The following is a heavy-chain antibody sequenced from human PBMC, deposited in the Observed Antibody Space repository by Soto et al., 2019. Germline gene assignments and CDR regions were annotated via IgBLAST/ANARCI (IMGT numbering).Heavy chain of an antibody. V-gene: IGHV4-31*03. J-gene: IGHJ1*01. CDR1: GGSISSGAYY. CDR3: AIYDSSGSRGFQH. D-gene: IGHD3-22*01. CDR2: IYYSGST. Sequence: QVQLQESGPGLVEPSQTLALCYTVSGGSISSGAYYWSWIRQHPGKGLEWIGYIYYSGSTYYNPSLKSRVTISVDTSKNQFSLKLSSVTAADTAVYYCAIYDSSGSRGFQHWGQGTLVTVST.